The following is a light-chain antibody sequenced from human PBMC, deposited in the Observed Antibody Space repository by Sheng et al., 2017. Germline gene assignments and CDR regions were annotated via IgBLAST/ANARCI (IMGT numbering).Light chain of an antibody. CDR3: SSYTSSISYV. V-gene: IGLV2-14*03. Sequence: QSALTQPASVSGSPGHSITISCTGTSNDVGGFYYVSWYQQHPGKAPKLMIYDVNSRPSGVSIRFSGSKSDNTASLTISGLQAEDETDYYCSSYTSSISYVFGTGTKVTVL. CDR1: SNDVGGFYY. J-gene: IGLJ1*01. CDR2: DVN.